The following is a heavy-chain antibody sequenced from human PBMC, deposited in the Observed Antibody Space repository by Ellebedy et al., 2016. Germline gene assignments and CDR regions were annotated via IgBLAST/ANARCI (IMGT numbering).Heavy chain of an antibody. CDR1: GFTFSSDA. CDR3: ARWESSDTAMVAYWYFDL. Sequence: GGSLRLSCAASGFTFSSDAMTWVRQAPGKGLEWVSGIGGSDDTTYYADSVKGRFTISRDNSKNTLYLQMSSLRAEDTAVYYCARWESSDTAMVAYWYFDLWGRGTLVTVSS. V-gene: IGHV3-23*01. D-gene: IGHD5-18*01. CDR2: IGGSDDTT. J-gene: IGHJ2*01.